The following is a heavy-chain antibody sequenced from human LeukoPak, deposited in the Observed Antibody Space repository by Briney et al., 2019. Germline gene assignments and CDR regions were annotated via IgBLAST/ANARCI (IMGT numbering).Heavy chain of an antibody. Sequence: GGSLRLSCAASGFSFSSYWMSWVRQAPGKGLEWVANINQDGSDKQYVDSMKGRFTISRDNDKDSVFLQMGGLRVEDTAVYYCVTTTRSYFRDSWGQGTLVTVSS. V-gene: IGHV3-7*01. CDR3: VTTTRSYFRDS. CDR2: INQDGSDK. D-gene: IGHD1-26*01. CDR1: GFSFSSYW. J-gene: IGHJ4*02.